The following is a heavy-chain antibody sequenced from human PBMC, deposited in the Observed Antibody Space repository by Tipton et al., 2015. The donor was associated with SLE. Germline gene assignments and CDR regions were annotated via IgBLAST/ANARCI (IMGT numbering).Heavy chain of an antibody. Sequence: TLSLTCTVSGGSISSGDYYWSWIRQPPGKGLEWIGYIYYSVSTYYNPSLKSRVTISVDTSKNQFSLKLSSVTAADTAVYYCARDLSAEYCSGGSCPNWFDPWGQGTLVTVSS. CDR1: GGSISSGDYY. V-gene: IGHV4-30-4*01. CDR3: ARDLSAEYCSGGSCPNWFDP. CDR2: IYYSVST. D-gene: IGHD2-15*01. J-gene: IGHJ5*02.